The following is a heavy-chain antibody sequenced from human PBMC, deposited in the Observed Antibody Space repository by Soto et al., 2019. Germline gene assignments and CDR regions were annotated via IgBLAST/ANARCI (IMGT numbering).Heavy chain of an antibody. Sequence: QVHLQESGPGLVEPSQTLSLTCIVSGGSISSGGYHWSWIRQHPGKGLEWIGQIQYSGSAYYNPSLQNRLTISVDTTKNQLSLKVRSVTAADTAVYYCAAVAEGNGGRGKWGQGVLVTVSS. CDR3: AAVAEGNGGRGK. D-gene: IGHD2-15*01. V-gene: IGHV4-31*03. CDR1: GGSISSGGYH. J-gene: IGHJ4*02. CDR2: IQYSGSA.